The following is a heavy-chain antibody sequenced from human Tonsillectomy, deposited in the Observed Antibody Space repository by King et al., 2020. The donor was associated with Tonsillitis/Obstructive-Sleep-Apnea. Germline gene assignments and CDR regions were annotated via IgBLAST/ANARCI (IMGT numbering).Heavy chain of an antibody. Sequence: VQLVQSGAEVKKPGESLKISCKGSGYSFTSYWIGWVRQMPGKGRAWMGSIYPGDSDTRDSPSFQGQVTISADKSISTAYLQWSSLKASDTAMYYCARHGYSSGWSSYYYMDVWGKGTTVTVSS. CDR1: GYSFTSYW. D-gene: IGHD6-19*01. V-gene: IGHV5-51*01. J-gene: IGHJ6*03. CDR2: IYPGDSDT. CDR3: ARHGYSSGWSSYYYMDV.